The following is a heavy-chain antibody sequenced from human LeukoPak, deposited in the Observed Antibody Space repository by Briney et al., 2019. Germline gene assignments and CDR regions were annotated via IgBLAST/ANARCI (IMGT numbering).Heavy chain of an antibody. J-gene: IGHJ5*02. CDR3: ARLALSNRYLVPAGRNWWFDP. CDR1: GYSFTSYW. CDR2: IYPGDSDT. D-gene: IGHD3-9*01. V-gene: IGHV5-51*01. Sequence: GESLKISCKGSGYSFTSYWIGWVRQMPGKGLEWMGIIYPGDSDTGYSPSFQGQVTISADKSISTAYLQWSSLKASDTAMYYCARLALSNRYLVPAGRNWWFDPWGQGTLVAVSS.